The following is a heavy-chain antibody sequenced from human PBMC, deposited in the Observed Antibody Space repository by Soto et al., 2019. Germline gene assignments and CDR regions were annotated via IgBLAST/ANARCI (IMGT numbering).Heavy chain of an antibody. J-gene: IGHJ4*02. V-gene: IGHV1-69*13. CDR1: GGTFSSYA. D-gene: IGHD6-13*01. CDR2: IIPIFGTA. CDR3: ARVPFAGYSSSSFDY. Sequence: GASVKVSCKASGGTFSSYAISLVRQAPGQGLEWMGGIIPIFGTANYAQKFQGRVTITADESTSTAYMELSSLRSEDTAVYYCARVPFAGYSSSSFDYWGQGTLVTVSS.